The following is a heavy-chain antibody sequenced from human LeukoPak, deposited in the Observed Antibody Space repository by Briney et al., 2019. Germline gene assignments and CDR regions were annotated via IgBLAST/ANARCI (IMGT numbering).Heavy chain of an antibody. CDR2: MYHSGTT. CDR1: GGSISNVNYY. V-gene: IGHV4-61*01. Sequence: SETLSLTCTVSGGSISNVNYYWSWIRQPPGKGLEWIGYMYHSGTTNYNPSLMSRVTISVDTSKNQFSLKLSSVTAADTAMYYCARVDAWGAFDIWNQGTMVTVSS. CDR3: ARVDAWGAFDI. D-gene: IGHD3-16*01. J-gene: IGHJ3*02.